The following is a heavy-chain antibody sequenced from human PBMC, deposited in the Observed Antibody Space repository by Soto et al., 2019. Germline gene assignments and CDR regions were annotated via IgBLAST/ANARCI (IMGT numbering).Heavy chain of an antibody. CDR2: IITIIGIA. CDR1: GGTFSSYT. Sequence: QVQLVQSGAEVKKPGSSVKVSCKASGGTFSSYTISWVRQAPGQGLEWMGRIITIIGIANYEQKFQGRVTITEEKSTSTAFMELSSLRFEDTVVYYCAVGATTFDYWGQGTLVTVSS. CDR3: AVGATTFDY. V-gene: IGHV1-69*02. D-gene: IGHD1-26*01. J-gene: IGHJ4*02.